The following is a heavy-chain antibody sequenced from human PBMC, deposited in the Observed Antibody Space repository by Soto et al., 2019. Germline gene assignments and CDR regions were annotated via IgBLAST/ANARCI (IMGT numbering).Heavy chain of an antibody. CDR1: GYSISAGGDY. CDR2: FYSSGSI. V-gene: IGHV4-31*03. CDR3: ARMYSSGSGWFHP. J-gene: IGHJ5*02. Sequence: LQESGPGLVKPSQTLSLNCFVSGYSISAGGDYWSWIRHHPGKGLEWIGSFYSSGSIIYNPSLRSRVSISGDTSSNQFSMSLTSVTAAETARYYCARMYSSGSGWFHPWGQGTLVTVSS. D-gene: IGHD6-19*01.